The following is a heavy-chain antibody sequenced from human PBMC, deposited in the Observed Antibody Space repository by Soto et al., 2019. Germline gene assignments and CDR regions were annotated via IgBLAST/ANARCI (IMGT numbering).Heavy chain of an antibody. V-gene: IGHV3-23*01. D-gene: IGHD2-2*01. Sequence: EVQLLESGGGLVQPGGSLRLSCAASGFTFSRYAMSWVRQAPGKGLEWVSAISGSGGSTYYADSVKGRFTISRDNSKNTLYLQMNSLRAEDTAVYYCAKESNIVVVPAAIGFDPWGQGPLVTVSS. CDR3: AKESNIVVVPAAIGFDP. J-gene: IGHJ5*02. CDR1: GFTFSRYA. CDR2: ISGSGGST.